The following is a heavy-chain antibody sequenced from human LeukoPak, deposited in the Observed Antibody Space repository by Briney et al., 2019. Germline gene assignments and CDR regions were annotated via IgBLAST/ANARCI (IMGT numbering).Heavy chain of an antibody. CDR1: GGTFSSYA. Sequence: SVKVSCKASGGTFSSYAISWVRQAPGQGLEWMGGIIPIFGTTNYAQKFQDRVTITADKSTGTAYMELSSLRSEDTAVYYCARDVFDSSGYLFDYWGQGTLVTVSS. CDR2: IIPIFGTT. J-gene: IGHJ4*02. D-gene: IGHD3-22*01. V-gene: IGHV1-69*06. CDR3: ARDVFDSSGYLFDY.